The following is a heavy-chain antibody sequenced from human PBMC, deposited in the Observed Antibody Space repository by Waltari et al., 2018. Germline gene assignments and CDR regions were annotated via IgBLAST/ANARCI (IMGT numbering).Heavy chain of an antibody. V-gene: IGHV3-7*01. D-gene: IGHD6-13*01. CDR1: GFTCRSWW. Sequence: EVQVVESGGGLVQHGGSLRLAGAASGFTCRSWWMTWVRQAPGKGLEWVANIKPDGSDTYYVDSVKGRFTLSRDNTKNSLYLQMSSLRAEDTAVYYCAIGGVETSWYWRYWGQGTLVTVSS. CDR2: IKPDGSDT. J-gene: IGHJ4*02. CDR3: AIGGVETSWYWRY.